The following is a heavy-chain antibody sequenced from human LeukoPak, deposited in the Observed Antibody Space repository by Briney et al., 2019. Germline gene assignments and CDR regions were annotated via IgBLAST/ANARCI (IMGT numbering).Heavy chain of an antibody. CDR2: VSAYNGNT. CDR1: GYAFTSYG. V-gene: IGHV1-18*01. CDR3: GRHDGGSGWPWLGIDY. D-gene: IGHD6-25*01. Sequence: ASVKVSCKASGYAFTSYGISWVRQAPGQGLEWMGWVSAYNGNTNYAQKFQGRVTMTTDTPTSTVYMELRSLRSDDTAVYYCGRHDGGSGWPWLGIDYWGQGTLVTVSS. J-gene: IGHJ4*02.